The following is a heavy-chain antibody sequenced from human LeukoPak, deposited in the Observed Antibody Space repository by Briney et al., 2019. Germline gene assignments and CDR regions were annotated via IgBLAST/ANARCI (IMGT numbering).Heavy chain of an antibody. CDR2: IQYDRTNE. V-gene: IGHV3-30*02. Sequence: GGSLRLSCAASAFTFSSYGMHWVRQAPGKGLEWVAYIQYDRTNEQYAHSVKGRFRISRDNSNNILYLQMNSLRTEDTAVYYCAKDRCSNGIGCYYYYMEVWGKGTTVTISS. CDR3: AKDRCSNGIGCYYYYMEV. J-gene: IGHJ6*03. CDR1: AFTFSSYG. D-gene: IGHD2-8*01.